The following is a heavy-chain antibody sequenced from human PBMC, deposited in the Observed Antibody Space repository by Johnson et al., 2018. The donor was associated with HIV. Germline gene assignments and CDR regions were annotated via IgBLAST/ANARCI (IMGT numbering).Heavy chain of an antibody. J-gene: IGHJ3*02. CDR1: GFTFSSYW. Sequence: VQLVESGGGLVQPGGSLRLSCAASGFTFSSYWMSWVRQAPGKGLEWVANIKQDGSEQYYVDSVKGRCTISRDNAKNSLYLQMNSLRAEDTAVYYCARVEQQLWLRGAFDIWGQGTMVTVSS. CDR3: ARVEQQLWLRGAFDI. D-gene: IGHD5-18*01. V-gene: IGHV3-7*02. CDR2: IKQDGSEQ.